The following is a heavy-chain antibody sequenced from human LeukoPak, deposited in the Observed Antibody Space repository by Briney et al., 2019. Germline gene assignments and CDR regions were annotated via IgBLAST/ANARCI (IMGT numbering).Heavy chain of an antibody. V-gene: IGHV3-33*01. CDR2: IWYDDGSNK. D-gene: IGHD6-13*01. J-gene: IGHJ4*02. CDR1: GFTFRSYG. Sequence: GRSLRLSCAASGFTFRSYGMHWVRQAPGKGLEWVALIWYDDGSNKYYADSVKGRFTISRDNSKNTLFLQMNSLRVEDTAVYYCARSSYSSSWYADYWGQGTLVTVSS. CDR3: ARSSYSSSWYADY.